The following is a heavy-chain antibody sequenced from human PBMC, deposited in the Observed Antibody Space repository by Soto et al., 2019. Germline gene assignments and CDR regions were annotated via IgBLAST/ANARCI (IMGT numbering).Heavy chain of an antibody. V-gene: IGHV3-33*01. J-gene: IGHJ5*02. CDR3: ARDSIPLP. CDR1: GFTFSSYG. CDR2: IWYDGSNK. D-gene: IGHD3-3*02. Sequence: QVQLVESGGGVVQPGRSLRLSCAASGFTFSSYGMHWVRQAPGKGLEWVAVIWYDGSNKYYADSVKGRFTISRDNSKNTLYLQMTSLRAEAPAVYYCARDSIPLPWGRGTLVTVSS.